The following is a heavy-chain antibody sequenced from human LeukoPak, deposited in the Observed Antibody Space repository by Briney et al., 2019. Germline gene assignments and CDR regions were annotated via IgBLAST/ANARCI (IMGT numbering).Heavy chain of an antibody. J-gene: IGHJ4*02. CDR2: TSPDASDT. D-gene: IGHD5-18*01. CDR3: ARPTRRGYSYGYLY. V-gene: IGHV5-51*01. CDR1: GYSFTSYW. Sequence: GESLKIFCKGSGYSFTSYWIGWVRQMPGKGLEWRGITSPDASDTRYSLSFQGQVSISVAYSISTAYLQWSSLKSSDTAMYYCARPTRRGYSYGYLYWGQGTLVTVSS.